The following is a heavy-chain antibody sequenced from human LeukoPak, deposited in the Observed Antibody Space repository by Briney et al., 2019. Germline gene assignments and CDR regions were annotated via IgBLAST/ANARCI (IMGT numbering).Heavy chain of an antibody. CDR3: AKDGSVLPAAVFVDY. D-gene: IGHD2-2*01. CDR2: ISGSGGRT. Sequence: GGSLRLSCAASGFTFSSYAMSWVRQAPGKGLEWVSAISGSGGRTYYADSVKGRFTISRDNSKNTLYLQMNTLRAGDTAVYYCAKDGSVLPAAVFVDYWGQGTLVTVSS. J-gene: IGHJ4*02. CDR1: GFTFSSYA. V-gene: IGHV3-23*01.